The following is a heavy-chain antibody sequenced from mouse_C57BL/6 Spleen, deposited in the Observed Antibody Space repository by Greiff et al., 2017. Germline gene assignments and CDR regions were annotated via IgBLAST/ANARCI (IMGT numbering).Heavy chain of an antibody. V-gene: IGHV7-3*01. D-gene: IGHD1-1*01. CDR1: GFTFTAYY. Sequence: EVQRVASGGGLVQPGGSLSLSCAASGFTFTAYYMSWVRQPPGKALDWLGFIRNKANGYPTESSASVKVRLTISRDNSQSILDLQMNALRAEDSATYYCARGDYYGSSPWFAYWGQGSLVTVSA. CDR2: IRNKANGYPT. J-gene: IGHJ3*01. CDR3: ARGDYYGSSPWFAY.